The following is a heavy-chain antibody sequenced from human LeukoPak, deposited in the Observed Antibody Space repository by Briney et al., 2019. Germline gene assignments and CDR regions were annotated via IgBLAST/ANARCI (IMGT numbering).Heavy chain of an antibody. J-gene: IGHJ5*02. CDR3: AKGGYCSSSSCYYGWFDP. CDR1: GFTFSTYR. D-gene: IGHD2-2*01. Sequence: GGSLRLSCVGTGFTFSTYRMNWVRQAPGKGLEWVSSISSSSSYIYYADSVKGRFTISRDNSKNTLYLQMNSLRAEDTAAYYCAKGGYCSSSSCYYGWFDPWGQGTLVTVSS. V-gene: IGHV3-21*04. CDR2: ISSSSSYI.